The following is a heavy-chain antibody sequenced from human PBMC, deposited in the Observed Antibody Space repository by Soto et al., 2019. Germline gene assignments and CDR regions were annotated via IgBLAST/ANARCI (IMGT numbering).Heavy chain of an antibody. CDR3: ARRGVSSYYSNY. V-gene: IGHV4-39*01. J-gene: IGHJ4*02. Sequence: SETLSLTCTVSGDSISDSSYFWDWIRQPPGKGLEWIGNIYYSGSTYYNLSLKSRVTISVDTSKNQFSLKLSSVTAADTAVYYCARRGVSSYYSNYWGLGTLVTVS. CDR1: GDSISDSSYF. D-gene: IGHD2-15*01. CDR2: IYYSGST.